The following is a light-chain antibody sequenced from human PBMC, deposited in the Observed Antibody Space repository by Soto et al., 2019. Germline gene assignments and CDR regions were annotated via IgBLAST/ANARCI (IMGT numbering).Light chain of an antibody. CDR1: SGHSSYA. CDR3: QTGGTGIV. CDR2: LNSDGSH. V-gene: IGLV4-69*01. Sequence: QSVLTQPPSASASLGASVKLTCTLSSGHSSYAIAWHQQQPEKGPRYLMKLNSDGSHSKGDGIPDRFSGSSSGAERYLTISSLQSEDEADYYCQTGGTGIVFGGGTKLTVL. J-gene: IGLJ2*01.